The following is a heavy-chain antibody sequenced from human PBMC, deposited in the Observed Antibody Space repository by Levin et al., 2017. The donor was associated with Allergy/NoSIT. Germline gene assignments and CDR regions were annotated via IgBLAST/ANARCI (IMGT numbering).Heavy chain of an antibody. V-gene: IGHV5-51*01. D-gene: IGHD3-16*01. CDR2: IYPRDSDT. J-gene: IGHJ5*02. CDR3: VRGSNRADYDWFDT. Sequence: GESLKISCKGSGYSFASFWLGWVRQTPGKGLQYMGIIYPRDSDTRYSPSSQGHVTISADESINTAYLQWSNLKASDTGIYFCVRGSNRADYDWFDTWGQGTQVTVSS. CDR1: GYSFASFW.